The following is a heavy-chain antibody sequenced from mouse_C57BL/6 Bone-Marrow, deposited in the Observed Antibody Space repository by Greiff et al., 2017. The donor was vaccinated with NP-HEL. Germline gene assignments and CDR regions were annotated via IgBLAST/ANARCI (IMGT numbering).Heavy chain of an antibody. CDR2: IWSDGST. D-gene: IGHD1-1*01. V-gene: IGHV2-6-1*01. CDR3: ARHKGYYGSSYHWYFDV. Sequence: VQGVESGPGLVAPSQSLSITCTVSGFSLTSYGVHWVRQPPGKGLEWLVVIWSDGSTPYNSALNSRLSLSKDNSKSHVFLKMNSLQTDDTAMYYCARHKGYYGSSYHWYFDVWGTGTTVTVSS. CDR1: GFSLTSYG. J-gene: IGHJ1*03.